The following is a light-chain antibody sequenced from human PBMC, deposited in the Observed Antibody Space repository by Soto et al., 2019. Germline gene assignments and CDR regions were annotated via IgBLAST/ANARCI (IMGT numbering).Light chain of an antibody. Sequence: DIQMMQSPSSLSASVGDTVTITCQASQDITNYLNWYQQKPGKAPKLLIYAASTLQSGVPSRFSGSGSGTDFTLTISSLQPEDVATYYCQKYNSAPLTFGQGTKV. V-gene: IGKV1-27*01. CDR2: AAS. J-gene: IGKJ1*01. CDR3: QKYNSAPLT. CDR1: QDITNY.